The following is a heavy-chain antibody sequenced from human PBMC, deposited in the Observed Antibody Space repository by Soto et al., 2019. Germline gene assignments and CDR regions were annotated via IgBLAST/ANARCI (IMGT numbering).Heavy chain of an antibody. J-gene: IGHJ6*02. CDR2: IIPIFGTA. V-gene: IGHV1-69*13. Sequence: SVKVSCKASGGTFSSYAISWVRQAPGQGLEWMGGIIPIFGTANYAQKFQGRVTITADESTSTAYMELSSLRSEDTAVYYCARGIGITIFGVATPPAYMDVWGQGTTVTVSS. D-gene: IGHD3-3*01. CDR1: GGTFSSYA. CDR3: ARGIGITIFGVATPPAYMDV.